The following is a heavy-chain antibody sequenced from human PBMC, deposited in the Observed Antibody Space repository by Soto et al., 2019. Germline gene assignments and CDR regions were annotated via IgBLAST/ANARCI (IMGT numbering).Heavy chain of an antibody. J-gene: IGHJ4*02. Sequence: EVQLVESGGDLVQPGGSLRLSCAASGFTFSRYWMHWVRQDSGKGLVWVSCINSDGTGTRYADSVKGRFTVSRDNAKDTLFLEMNSLRAEDTAVYDCARGSDGYVTTKECWGEGTLVTVSS. V-gene: IGHV3-74*01. CDR1: GFTFSRYW. D-gene: IGHD2-15*01. CDR2: INSDGTGT. CDR3: ARGSDGYVTTKEC.